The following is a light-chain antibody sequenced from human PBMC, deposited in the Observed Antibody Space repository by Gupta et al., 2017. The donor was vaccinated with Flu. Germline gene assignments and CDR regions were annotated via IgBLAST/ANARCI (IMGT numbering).Light chain of an antibody. CDR2: QDS. V-gene: IGLV3-1*01. CDR1: KLGDKY. CDR3: QAWDSSTVV. J-gene: IGLJ2*01. Sequence: SPGQTASITCSGDKLGDKYACWYQQKPGQSLVLVIYQDSKRPSGTPERFSGSNSGNTATLTISGTQAMDEAYYYCQAWDSSTVVFGGGTKLTVL.